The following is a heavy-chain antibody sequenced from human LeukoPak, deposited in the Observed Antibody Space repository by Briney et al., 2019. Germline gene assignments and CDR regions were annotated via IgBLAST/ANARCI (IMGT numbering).Heavy chain of an antibody. CDR3: VRDVDTWFDY. CDR1: GGSISSYY. CDR2: IYTSGST. V-gene: IGHV4-4*07. Sequence: PSETLSLTCTVSGGSISSYYWSWIRQPAGKGLEWIGRIYTSGSTNYNPSLKSRVTISIDTSKNQFSLRLSSVTAADTAVYYCVRDVDTWFDYWGQGTLVTVSS. J-gene: IGHJ4*02. D-gene: IGHD2-21*01.